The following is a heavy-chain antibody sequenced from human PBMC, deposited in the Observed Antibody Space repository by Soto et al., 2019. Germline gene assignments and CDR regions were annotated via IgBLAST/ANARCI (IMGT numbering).Heavy chain of an antibody. Sequence: GASVKVSCKTSGYAFTGFYIHWVRQAPGQGLEWMGWISPNTGGTSYAQKFQGRVTMTRDTSISTAYMELTRLRSDDTAVFYCARVRQPVLDYFDYWGQGTLVTVPQ. D-gene: IGHD3-3*01. CDR2: ISPNTGGT. V-gene: IGHV1-2*02. CDR1: GYAFTGFY. J-gene: IGHJ4*02. CDR3: ARVRQPVLDYFDY.